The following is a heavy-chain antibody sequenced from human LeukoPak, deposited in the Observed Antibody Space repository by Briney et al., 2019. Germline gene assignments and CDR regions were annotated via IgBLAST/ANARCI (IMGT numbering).Heavy chain of an antibody. CDR3: ARILPTNYGDYGFDY. D-gene: IGHD4-17*01. Sequence: PSETLSLTCTLSGYSISSGYYWGWIRQPPGKGLEWIGSVYHSGNTYYNPSLKSRVTISVDTSKKQFSLKLSPVTAADTAVYHCARILPTNYGDYGFDYWGQGTLVTVSS. CDR1: GYSISSGYY. V-gene: IGHV4-38-2*02. J-gene: IGHJ4*02. CDR2: VYHSGNT.